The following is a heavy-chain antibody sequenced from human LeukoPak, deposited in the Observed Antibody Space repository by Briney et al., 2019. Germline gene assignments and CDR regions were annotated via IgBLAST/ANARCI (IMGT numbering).Heavy chain of an antibody. CDR1: GFTFSSYD. CDR3: TRGSPHGFDY. Sequence: PGGSLRLSCAASGFTFSSYDFHWVRQGTGKGLEWVSSIGTVGSTYYLASVKGRFTISRDNAKYSLYLQLNNLRVEDTALYYCTRGSPHGFDYWGQGTLVTVSS. V-gene: IGHV3-13*01. J-gene: IGHJ4*02. CDR2: IGTVGST.